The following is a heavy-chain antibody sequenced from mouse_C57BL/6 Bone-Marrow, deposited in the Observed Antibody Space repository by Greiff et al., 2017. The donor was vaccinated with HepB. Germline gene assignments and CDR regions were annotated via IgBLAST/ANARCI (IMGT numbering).Heavy chain of an antibody. V-gene: IGHV1-55*01. D-gene: IGHD1-1*01. CDR1: GYTFTSYW. Sequence: VQLQQPGAELVKPGASVKMSCKASGYTFTSYWITWVKQRPGQGLEWIGDIYPGSGSTNYNEKFKSKATLTVDTSSSTAYMQLSSLTSEDSAVYYCARFITTVRDYYAMDYWGQGTSVTVSS. CDR3: ARFITTVRDYYAMDY. CDR2: IYPGSGST. J-gene: IGHJ4*01.